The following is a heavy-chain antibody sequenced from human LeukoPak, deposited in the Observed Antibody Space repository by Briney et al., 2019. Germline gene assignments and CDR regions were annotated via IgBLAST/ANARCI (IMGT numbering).Heavy chain of an antibody. CDR1: GGSISGYH. Sequence: SETLSLTCNVSGGSISGYHWSWIRQPPGKGLEWLGYIYYSGSSNYNPSLKSRVTMSADTSKNQFSLKLSSVTAADTAVYYCARVPRSYYYYYYMDVWGKGTTVPVSS. CDR3: ARVPRSYYYYYYMDV. J-gene: IGHJ6*03. CDR2: IYYSGSS. V-gene: IGHV4-59*01.